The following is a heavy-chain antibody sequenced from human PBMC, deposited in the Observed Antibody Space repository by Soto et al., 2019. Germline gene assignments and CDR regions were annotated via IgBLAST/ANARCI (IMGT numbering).Heavy chain of an antibody. V-gene: IGHV3-33*01. CDR1: GFTFSSYG. CDR3: ARNGPDRWLRYPRGGDGMDV. D-gene: IGHD5-12*01. CDR2: IWYDGSNK. J-gene: IGHJ6*02. Sequence: PGGSLRLSCAASGFTFSSYGMHWVRQAPGKGLEWVAVIWYDGSNKYYADSVKGRFTISRDNSKNTLYLQMNSLRAEDTAVYYCARNGPDRWLRYPRGGDGMDVWGQGTTVTVSS.